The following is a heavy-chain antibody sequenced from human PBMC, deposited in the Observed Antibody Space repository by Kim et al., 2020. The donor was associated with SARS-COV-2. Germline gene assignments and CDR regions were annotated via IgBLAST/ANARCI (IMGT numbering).Heavy chain of an antibody. Sequence: GGSLRLSCAASGFTFSSYGMHWVRQAPGKGLEWVAVIWYDGSNKYYADSVKGRFTISRDNSKNTLYLQMNSLRAEDTAVYYCAREIRDIVVVVPVDGLGQWLDRGYWGQGTLVTVSS. CDR3: AREIRDIVVVVPVDGLGQWLDRGY. CDR2: IWYDGSNK. D-gene: IGHD2-15*01. V-gene: IGHV3-33*01. J-gene: IGHJ4*02. CDR1: GFTFSSYG.